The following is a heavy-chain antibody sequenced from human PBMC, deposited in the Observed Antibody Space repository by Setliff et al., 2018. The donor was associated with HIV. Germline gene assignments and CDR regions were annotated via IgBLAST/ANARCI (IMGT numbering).Heavy chain of an antibody. V-gene: IGHV3-21*01. D-gene: IGHD2-21*02. CDR3: ARDTYCGGDCYSYAFDI. CDR1: GFTFSSYS. Sequence: SLKISCAASGFTFSSYSMNWVRQAPGKGLEWVSSISSSSSYIYYADSVKGRFTISRDNAKNSLYLQMNSLRAEDTAVYYCARDTYCGGDCYSYAFDIWGQGTMVTVSS. CDR2: ISSSSSYI. J-gene: IGHJ3*02.